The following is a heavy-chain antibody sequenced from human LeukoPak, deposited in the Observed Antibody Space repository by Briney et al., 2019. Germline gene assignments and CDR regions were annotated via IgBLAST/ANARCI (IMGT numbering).Heavy chain of an antibody. CDR1: GFTFSSYA. D-gene: IGHD4-17*01. J-gene: IGHJ4*02. CDR2: ISGSGGST. CDR3: AKTMHDYGDPGMDY. Sequence: GGSLRLSLAASGFTFSSYATTWVGQAPGKGLEWVSAISGSGGSTYYADSVKGRFTISRDNSKNTLYLQMNSLRAEDTAVYYCAKTMHDYGDPGMDYWGQGTLVTVSS. V-gene: IGHV3-23*01.